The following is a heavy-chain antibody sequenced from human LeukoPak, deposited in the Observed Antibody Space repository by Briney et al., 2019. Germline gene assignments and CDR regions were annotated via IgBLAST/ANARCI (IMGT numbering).Heavy chain of an antibody. CDR1: GGSISSYY. CDR2: IYYSGST. J-gene: IGHJ4*02. D-gene: IGHD1-1*01. Sequence: SETLSLTCTVSGGSISSYYWNWIRQPPGKGLEWIGYIYYSGSTNYNPSLKSRVTISVDTSKNQFSLKLSSVTAADTAVYYCASYQIGLERRGFDYWGQGTLVTVSS. V-gene: IGHV4-59*12. CDR3: ASYQIGLERRGFDY.